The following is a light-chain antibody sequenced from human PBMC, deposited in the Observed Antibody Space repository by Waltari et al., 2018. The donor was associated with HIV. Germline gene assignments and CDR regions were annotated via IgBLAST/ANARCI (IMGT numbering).Light chain of an antibody. CDR1: QRVDSTF. J-gene: IGKJ1*01. V-gene: IGKV3D-7*01. CDR2: RAA. CDR3: QQDYNLPGT. Sequence: EVVLTQSPATLSLSPGETATLSCRASQRVDSTFLSWYQQKPGQAPRLLIYRAATMVSGIPPRFIGRGSGTDFTLTISSLYPEDFAVYYCQQDYNLPGTFGQGTRVEIK.